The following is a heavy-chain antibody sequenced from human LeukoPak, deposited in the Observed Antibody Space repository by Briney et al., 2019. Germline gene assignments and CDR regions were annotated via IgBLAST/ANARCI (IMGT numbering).Heavy chain of an antibody. D-gene: IGHD1-26*01. V-gene: IGHV4-59*01. CDR2: IYYSGST. CDR1: GGSISSYY. Sequence: SETLSHTCTVSGGSISSYYWSWIRQPPGKGLEWIGYIYYSGSTNYNPSLKSRVTISVDTSKNQFSLKLSSVTAADTAVYYCARDRAHSGSYSNWFDPWGQGTLVTVSS. CDR3: ARDRAHSGSYSNWFDP. J-gene: IGHJ5*02.